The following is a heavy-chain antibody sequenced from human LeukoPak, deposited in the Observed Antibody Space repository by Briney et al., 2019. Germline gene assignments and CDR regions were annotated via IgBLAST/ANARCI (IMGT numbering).Heavy chain of an antibody. J-gene: IGHJ4*02. Sequence: PSETLSLTCTVSGGSISSYYWSWIRQPAGKGLEWIGRIYTSGSTNYNPSLKSRVTMSVDTSKNQFSLKLSSVTAADTAVYYCARDRIAARPGDYFDYWGQGTLVTVSS. D-gene: IGHD6-6*01. V-gene: IGHV4-4*07. CDR1: GGSISSYY. CDR3: ARDRIAARPGDYFDY. CDR2: IYTSGST.